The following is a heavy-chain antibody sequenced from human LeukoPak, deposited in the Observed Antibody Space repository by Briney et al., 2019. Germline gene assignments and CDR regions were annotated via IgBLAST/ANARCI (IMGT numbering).Heavy chain of an antibody. CDR1: GFTFSSYG. CDR3: AKDGIHYYDSSGYYYAGEYFQH. J-gene: IGHJ1*01. D-gene: IGHD3-22*01. V-gene: IGHV3-30*02. Sequence: GGSLRLSCAASGFTFSSYGMHWVRQAPGKGLEWVAFIRYDGSNKYYADSVKGRFTISRDNSKNTLYLQMNSLRAEDTAVCYCAKDGIHYYDSSGYYYAGEYFQHWGQGTLVTVSS. CDR2: IRYDGSNK.